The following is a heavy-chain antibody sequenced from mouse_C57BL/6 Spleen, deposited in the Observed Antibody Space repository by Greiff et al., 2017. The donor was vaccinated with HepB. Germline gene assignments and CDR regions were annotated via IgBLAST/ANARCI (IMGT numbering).Heavy chain of an antibody. CDR3: ARQGVYGNYWYFDV. J-gene: IGHJ1*03. Sequence: EVQGVESGGDLVKPGGSLKLSCAASGFTFSSYGMSWVRQTPDKRLEWVATISSGGSYTYYPDSVKGRFTISRDNAKNTLYLQMSSLKSEDTAMYYCARQGVYGNYWYFDVWGTGTTVTVSS. CDR1: GFTFSSYG. V-gene: IGHV5-6*01. CDR2: ISSGGSYT. D-gene: IGHD2-1*01.